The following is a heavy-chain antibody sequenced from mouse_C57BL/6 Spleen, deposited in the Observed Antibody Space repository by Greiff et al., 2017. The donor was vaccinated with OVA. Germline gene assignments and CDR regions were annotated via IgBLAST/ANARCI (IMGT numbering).Heavy chain of an antibody. CDR2: IYPGDGDT. J-gene: IGHJ1*03. V-gene: IGHV1-82*01. Sequence: QVQLQQSGPELVKPGASVKISCKASGYAFSSSWMNWVKQRPGKGLEWIGRIYPGDGDTNYNGKFKGKATLTADKSSSTAYMQLSSLTSEDSAVYFGARSELLRSYWYFDVWGTGTTVTVSS. D-gene: IGHD1-1*01. CDR3: ARSELLRSYWYFDV. CDR1: GYAFSSSW.